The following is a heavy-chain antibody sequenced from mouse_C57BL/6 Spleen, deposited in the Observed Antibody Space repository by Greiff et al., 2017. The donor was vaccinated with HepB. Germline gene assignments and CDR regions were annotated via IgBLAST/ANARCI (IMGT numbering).Heavy chain of an antibody. J-gene: IGHJ4*01. CDR2: IYPGDGDT. CDR3: ARYRGLRRYAMDY. V-gene: IGHV1-82*01. CDR1: GYAFSSSW. Sequence: QVQLKQSGPELVKPGASVKISCKASGYAFSSSWMNWVQQRPGKGLEWIGRIYPGDGDTNYNGKFKGKATLTADKSSSTAYMHISSMTSEDSAVYFCARYRGLRRYAMDYWGQGTSVTVSS. D-gene: IGHD2-4*01.